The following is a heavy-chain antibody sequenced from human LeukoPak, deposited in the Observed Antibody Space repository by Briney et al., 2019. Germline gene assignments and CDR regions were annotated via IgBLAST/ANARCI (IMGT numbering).Heavy chain of an antibody. CDR3: ARALSGSYPYYFDY. CDR1: GFTFSSYS. CDR2: ISSSISYI. V-gene: IGHV3-21*01. Sequence: PGGSLRLSCAASGFTFSSYSMTWVRQAPGKGLEWVSSISSSISYIYYADSVKGRFTISRDNAKNSLYLQMNSLRAEDTAVYYCARALSGSYPYYFDYWGQGTLVTVSS. J-gene: IGHJ4*02. D-gene: IGHD1-26*01.